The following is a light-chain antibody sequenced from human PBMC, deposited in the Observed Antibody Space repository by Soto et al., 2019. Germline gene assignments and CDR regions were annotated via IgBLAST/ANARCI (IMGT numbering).Light chain of an antibody. CDR3: QQYNNWPIT. CDR1: QTVGSN. Sequence: EIVLSQSPHTLSVSQGERAPLSCRASQTVGSNLAWYQQKPGQAPRLLIYGASTRASDTPARFSGSGSVTEFALTISSLQSEDFAVYYCQQYNNWPITFGQGTRLEIK. J-gene: IGKJ5*01. V-gene: IGKV3D-15*01. CDR2: GAS.